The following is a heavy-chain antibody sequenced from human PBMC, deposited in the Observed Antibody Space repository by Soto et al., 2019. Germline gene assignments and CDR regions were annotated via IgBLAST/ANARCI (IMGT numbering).Heavy chain of an antibody. D-gene: IGHD3-16*01. CDR2: IYSGGGT. CDR3: TRSRGAGRSQDL. V-gene: IGHV3-66*01. J-gene: IGHJ3*01. CDR1: GLTVSGNF. Sequence: ESGGGLVQPGGSLRLSCAASGLTVSGNFLSWVRQAPGKGLEWVSVIYSGGGTDYADSVKGRFTVSRDNSQNTLYLQMNSLRAEDTAVYYCTRSRGAGRSQDLWGQGTMVIVSS.